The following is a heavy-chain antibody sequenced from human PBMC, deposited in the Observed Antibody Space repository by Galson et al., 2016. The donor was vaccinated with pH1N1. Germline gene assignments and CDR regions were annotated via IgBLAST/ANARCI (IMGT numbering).Heavy chain of an antibody. J-gene: IGHJ4*02. CDR3: ARPQSLATPAFCFDS. Sequence: QSGAEVKKPGESLKISCRASGYTFTNYWIGWVRQVPGKGLEWMAIIYPGDSDARYSPSFQGRVTISADKSISTAYLHWSSLKASYTAIYYCARPQSLATPAFCFDSWGRGTLVTVSS. V-gene: IGHV5-51*03. CDR1: GYTFTNYW. D-gene: IGHD6-13*01. CDR2: IYPGDSDA.